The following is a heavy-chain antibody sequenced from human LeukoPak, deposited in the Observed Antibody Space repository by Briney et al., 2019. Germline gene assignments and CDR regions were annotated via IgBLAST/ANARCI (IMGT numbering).Heavy chain of an antibody. V-gene: IGHV3-23*01. CDR2: ISGGGRST. Sequence: GGSLRLSCAVSGFSFKTCAMSWVRQAPGKGLEWVSTISGGGRSTDYADSVKGQFTISRDNSKNTLYLQMNSLRAEDTAVYYCARERYFDYWGQGTLVTVSS. J-gene: IGHJ4*02. CDR1: GFSFKTCA. CDR3: ARERYFDY.